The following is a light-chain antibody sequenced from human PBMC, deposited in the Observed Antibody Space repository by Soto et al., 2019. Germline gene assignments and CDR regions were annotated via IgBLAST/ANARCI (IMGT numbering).Light chain of an antibody. J-gene: IGKJ4*01. Sequence: DIQMTQSPSTLSASVGDRVTITCRASQGISTYLNWYQQKPGKAPKLLIYAASSLQSGVPSRFSGRASGTEFTLTISSLQPEDFATYYCQQASGYPLNFGGGTKV. CDR3: QQASGYPLN. CDR2: AAS. V-gene: IGKV1-17*01. CDR1: QGISTY.